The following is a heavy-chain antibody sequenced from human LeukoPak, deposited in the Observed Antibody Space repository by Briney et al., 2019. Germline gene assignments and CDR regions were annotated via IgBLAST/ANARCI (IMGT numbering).Heavy chain of an antibody. V-gene: IGHV1-18*01. CDR2: ISGYDGIT. Sequence: ASVKVSCKASGYTFTSYGISWVRQAPGQGPEWMGWISGYDGITDYAKKFQGRVTLSTDPSATTAYMVLTSLRSDDSAVYYCARDTWDRDTSAHFDLWGRGTLVTVSS. CDR3: ARDTWDRDTSAHFDL. D-gene: IGHD1-26*01. CDR1: GYTFTSYG. J-gene: IGHJ2*01.